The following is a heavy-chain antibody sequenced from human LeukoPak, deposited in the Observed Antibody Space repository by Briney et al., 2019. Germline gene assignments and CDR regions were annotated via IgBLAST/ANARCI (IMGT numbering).Heavy chain of an antibody. J-gene: IGHJ4*02. Sequence: GGSLRLSCAASGFTFSTYGMHWVRQAPGKGLEWVAVISYDGSKKYYADSVKGRFTISRDNSKNTLYLQMNSLRAEDTAVYYCAKDSFGSGYDLAYWGQGTLVTVSS. V-gene: IGHV3-30*18. CDR3: AKDSFGSGYDLAY. D-gene: IGHD5-12*01. CDR2: ISYDGSKK. CDR1: GFTFSTYG.